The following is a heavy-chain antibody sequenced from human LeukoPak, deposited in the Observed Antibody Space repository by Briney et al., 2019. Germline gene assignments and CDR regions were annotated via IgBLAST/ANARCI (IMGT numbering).Heavy chain of an antibody. J-gene: IGHJ4*02. Sequence: SETLSLACTVSGGSISSYYWSWIRQPPGKGLEWIGYIYYSGSTNYNPSLKSRVTISVDTSKNQFSLKLSSVTAADTAVYYCARGLGSGSYTFDYWGQGTLVTVSS. D-gene: IGHD1-26*01. V-gene: IGHV4-59*01. CDR3: ARGLGSGSYTFDY. CDR2: IYYSGST. CDR1: GGSISSYY.